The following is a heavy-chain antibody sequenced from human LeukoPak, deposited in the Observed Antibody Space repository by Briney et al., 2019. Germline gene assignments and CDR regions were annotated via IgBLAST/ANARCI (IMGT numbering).Heavy chain of an antibody. Sequence: ASVKVSCKASGYTFTRFYMHWVRQAPGQGLEWVGVINPSGGSTSYAQKFQGRVTMTRDTSTSTVYMELSSLRSDDTAVYYCVRGIFDFDYWGQGTLVTVSS. CDR1: GYTFTRFY. CDR2: INPSGGST. D-gene: IGHD3-3*01. J-gene: IGHJ4*02. CDR3: VRGIFDFDY. V-gene: IGHV1-46*01.